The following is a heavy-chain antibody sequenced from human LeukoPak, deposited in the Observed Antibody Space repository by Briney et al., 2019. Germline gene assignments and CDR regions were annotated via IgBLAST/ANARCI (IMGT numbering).Heavy chain of an antibody. CDR2: IVVGSGNT. CDR1: GFTFTSSA. CDR3: AADPNPDGVQVY. Sequence: SVKVSCKASGFTFTSSAVQWVRQARGQRLEWIGWIVVGSGNTNYAQKFQERVTITRDMSTSTAYMELSSLRSEDTAVYYCAADPNPDGVQVYWGQGNLVTVSS. D-gene: IGHD1-14*01. J-gene: IGHJ4*02. V-gene: IGHV1-58*01.